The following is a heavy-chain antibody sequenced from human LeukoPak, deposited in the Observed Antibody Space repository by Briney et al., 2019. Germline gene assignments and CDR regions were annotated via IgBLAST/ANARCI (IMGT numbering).Heavy chain of an antibody. CDR2: IYTSGST. CDR1: GGSISSGSYY. V-gene: IGHV4-61*02. CDR3: ARSPRGLLSPNMDV. Sequence: SETLSLTCTVSGGSISSGSYYWSWIRQPAGKGLEWIGRIYTSGSTNYNPSLKSRVTMSVDTSKNQFSLKLSSVTAADTAVYYCARSPRGLLSPNMDVWGKGTTVTISS. J-gene: IGHJ6*03. D-gene: IGHD3-10*01.